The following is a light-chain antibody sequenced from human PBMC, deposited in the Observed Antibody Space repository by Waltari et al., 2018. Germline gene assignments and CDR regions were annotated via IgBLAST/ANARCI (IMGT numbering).Light chain of an antibody. CDR3: QQYNGPRWT. CDR1: QSISTW. Sequence: DIPMTQSPSTLSASVGDRVTITYRASQSISTWLAWYQQKPGKAPKLLISKASGLESGVPSRVSGSGSGTEFPLTISSLQPDDFATYYCQQYNGPRWTFGQGTYVEIK. V-gene: IGKV1-5*03. J-gene: IGKJ1*01. CDR2: KAS.